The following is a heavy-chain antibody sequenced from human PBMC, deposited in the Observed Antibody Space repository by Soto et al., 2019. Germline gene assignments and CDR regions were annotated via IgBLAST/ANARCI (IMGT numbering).Heavy chain of an antibody. V-gene: IGHV1-46*01. D-gene: IGHD6-19*01. J-gene: IGHJ4*02. CDR1: GYTFTSYY. Sequence: ASVKVSCKASGYTFTSYYIHWVRQAPGQGLQWMGIINPVGGTTTYAQKFQGRVTMTRDTSTTTVYMELNSLRSEDTAVYYCAREQRSVARWFDYWGQGTLVTVSS. CDR2: INPVGGTT. CDR3: AREQRSVARWFDY.